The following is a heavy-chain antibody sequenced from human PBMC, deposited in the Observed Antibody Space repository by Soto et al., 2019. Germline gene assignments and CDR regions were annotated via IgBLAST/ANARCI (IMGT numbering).Heavy chain of an antibody. CDR1: GFIFSRYA. J-gene: IGHJ5*02. V-gene: IGHV3-30*04. CDR2: ISDDGRTK. CDR3: TRADLTVTLSVFDP. Sequence: QVQLVESGGGVVQPGRSLRLSCAASGFIFSRYAMHWVRQAPGKGLEWVALISDDGRTKYYADSVKGRFTISRDNSKNTLYLQMNSLSAEDTAVYYCTRADLTVTLSVFDPWGQGTLVTFSS. D-gene: IGHD4-17*01.